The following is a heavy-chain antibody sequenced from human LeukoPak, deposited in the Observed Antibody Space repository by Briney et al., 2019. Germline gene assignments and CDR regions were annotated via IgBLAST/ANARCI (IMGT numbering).Heavy chain of an antibody. CDR1: GFTFSNAW. CDR3: AKDYSSSSLHFDY. V-gene: IGHV3-15*01. Sequence: GGSLRLSCSASGFTFSNAWMSWVRQAPGKGLEWVGRIKSKTDGGTTDYAAPVKGRFTISRDDSKNTLYLQMNSLKTEDTAVYYCAKDYSSSSLHFDYWGQGTLVTVSS. D-gene: IGHD6-13*01. J-gene: IGHJ4*02. CDR2: IKSKTDGGTT.